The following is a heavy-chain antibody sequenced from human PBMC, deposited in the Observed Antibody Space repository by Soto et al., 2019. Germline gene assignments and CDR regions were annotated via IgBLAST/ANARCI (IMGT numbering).Heavy chain of an antibody. CDR2: ISTSTGKT. CDR1: GYTFTTYG. CDR3: SRTPCLIVTDKGTFDD. V-gene: IGHV1-18*01. D-gene: IGHD2-21*02. J-gene: IGHJ5*02. Sequence: QVQLVQSGAEVKKPGTSVKVSCKASGYTFTTYGISWVRQAPGQGPEWMGWISTSTGKTTYAPKFQGRVTLGTETSTNTAYMALTGLRPYDSAVYYCSRTPCLIVTDKGTFDDWGQGSLVTVSS.